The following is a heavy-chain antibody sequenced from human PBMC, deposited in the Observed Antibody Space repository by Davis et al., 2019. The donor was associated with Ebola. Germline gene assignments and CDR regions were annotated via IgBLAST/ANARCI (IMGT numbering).Heavy chain of an antibody. CDR1: GSSFSTHW. D-gene: IGHD2-8*02. Sequence: GESLKISCKDSGSSFSTHWIGWVRQMPGKGLEWMGIIYTGDSDTRYSPSFRGQVTMSADKSMKTAFLQWSSLKASDSGMYYCASLRRTITGMDDGFDIWGQGTMVTVSS. CDR3: ASLRRTITGMDDGFDI. J-gene: IGHJ3*02. V-gene: IGHV5-51*01. CDR2: IYTGDSDT.